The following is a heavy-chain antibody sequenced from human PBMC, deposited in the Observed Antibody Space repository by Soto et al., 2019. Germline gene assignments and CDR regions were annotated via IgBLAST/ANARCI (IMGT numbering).Heavy chain of an antibody. CDR1: GFTFSSYA. V-gene: IGHV3-30-3*01. D-gene: IGHD2-15*01. CDR3: ARDVVCSPYSSCYSLDY. J-gene: IGHJ4*02. Sequence: QVQLVESGGGVVQPGRSLRLSCAASGFTFSSYAMHWVRQAPGKGLEWVAVISYDGSNKYYADSVKGRFTISRDNSKNTLYLQMNGLRAEDTAVYYCARDVVCSPYSSCYSLDYWGQGTLVTVSS. CDR2: ISYDGSNK.